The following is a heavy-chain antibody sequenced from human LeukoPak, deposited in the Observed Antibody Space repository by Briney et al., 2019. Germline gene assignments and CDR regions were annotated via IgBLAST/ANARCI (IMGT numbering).Heavy chain of an antibody. CDR2: INPSGGST. D-gene: IGHD3-16*01. CDR3: ARAPGGSLDFDY. J-gene: IGHJ4*02. CDR1: GYTFTNYY. V-gene: IGHV1-46*01. Sequence: GASVKVSCKSSGYTFTNYYMHWVRQAPGQGLEWMGIINPSGGSTNYAQKFQGRVTMTRNTSISTAYMELSSLRSEDTAVYYCARAPGGSLDFDYWGQGTLVTVSS.